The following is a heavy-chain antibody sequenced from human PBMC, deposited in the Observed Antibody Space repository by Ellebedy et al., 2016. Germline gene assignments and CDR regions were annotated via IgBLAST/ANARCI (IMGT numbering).Heavy chain of an antibody. V-gene: IGHV3-23*01. CDR1: GFTFSSYA. Sequence: GGSLRLSXAASGFTFSSYAMSWVRQAPGKGLEWVSAISGSGGSTYYADSVKGRFTISRDNSKNTLYLQMNSLRAEDTAVYYCAKDIVVVVAATFDYWGQGTLVTVSS. CDR2: ISGSGGST. D-gene: IGHD2-15*01. CDR3: AKDIVVVVAATFDY. J-gene: IGHJ4*02.